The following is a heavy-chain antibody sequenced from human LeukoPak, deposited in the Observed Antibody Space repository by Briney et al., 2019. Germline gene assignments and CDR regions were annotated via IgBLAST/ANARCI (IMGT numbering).Heavy chain of an antibody. V-gene: IGHV1-8*01. D-gene: IGHD6-19*01. Sequence: GASVTLSFTASAYTFTSCDINWVRQATGQGLEWMGWMNPNSGNTGYGQSFQGRITMTRDISMGTAYMELSNLTSEDTAIYYCTRGSSGRRDNWGQGTLVTVSA. J-gene: IGHJ4*02. CDR3: TRGSSGRRDN. CDR1: AYTFTSCD. CDR2: MNPNSGNT.